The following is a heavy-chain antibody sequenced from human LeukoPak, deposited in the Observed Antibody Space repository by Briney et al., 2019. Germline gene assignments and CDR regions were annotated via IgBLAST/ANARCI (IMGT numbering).Heavy chain of an antibody. CDR3: ARAAKKRITMIVVVIGAFDI. D-gene: IGHD3-22*01. CDR1: GGSFSGYY. CDR2: ISHSGST. Sequence: SETLSLTCAVYGGSFSGYYWSWIRQPPGKGLEWIWEISHSGSTNYNPSLKSRVTISVDTSKNQFSLKLSSVTAADTAVYYCARAAKKRITMIVVVIGAFDIWGQGTMVTVSS. V-gene: IGHV4-34*01. J-gene: IGHJ3*02.